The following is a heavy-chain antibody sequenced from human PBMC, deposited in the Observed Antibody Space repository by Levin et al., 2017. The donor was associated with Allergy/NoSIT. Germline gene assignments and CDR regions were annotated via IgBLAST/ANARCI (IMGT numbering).Heavy chain of an antibody. J-gene: IGHJ4*02. CDR2: MSYSGSA. D-gene: IGHD5-18*01. Sequence: SETLSLTCTVSGAYISSHYWSWIRQPPGKGLEWIGCMSYSGSANYNPSLKSRVTISVDTSRNQLSLRLTSVTAADTALYYCARGPGDTTLVTPLDYWGQGTLVTVSS. V-gene: IGHV4-59*11. CDR3: ARGPGDTTLVTPLDY. CDR1: GAYISSHY.